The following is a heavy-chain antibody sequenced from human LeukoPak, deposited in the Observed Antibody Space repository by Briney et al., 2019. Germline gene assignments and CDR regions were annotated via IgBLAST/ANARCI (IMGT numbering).Heavy chain of an antibody. Sequence: PGGSLRLSCATSSYTFNSYGMFWGRQAPGKGLEWVAFIWPDGSNKLYGDSVKGRFTISRDNSKNTVYLQMNSLRAEDTAVYYCARDYCRTTSCLESWGQGTLVTVSS. V-gene: IGHV3-33*01. CDR1: SYTFNSYG. CDR3: ARDYCRTTSCLES. J-gene: IGHJ4*02. CDR2: IWPDGSNK. D-gene: IGHD2-2*01.